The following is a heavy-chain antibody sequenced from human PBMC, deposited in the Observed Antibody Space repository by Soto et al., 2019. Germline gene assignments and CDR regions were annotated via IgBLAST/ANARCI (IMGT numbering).Heavy chain of an antibody. D-gene: IGHD6-13*01. CDR2: INPNSGGT. J-gene: IGHJ5*02. CDR1: GYTFTGYY. Sequence: ASVKVSCKASGYTFTGYYMHWVRQAPGQGLEWMGWINPNSGGTNYAQKFQGWVTMTRDTSISTAYMELSRLRSDDTAVYYCARAEPPIAASRRYWFDPWGQGTLVTVSS. V-gene: IGHV1-2*04. CDR3: ARAEPPIAASRRYWFDP.